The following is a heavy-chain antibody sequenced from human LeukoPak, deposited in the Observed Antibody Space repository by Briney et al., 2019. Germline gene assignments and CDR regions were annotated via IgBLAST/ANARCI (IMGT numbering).Heavy chain of an antibody. CDR1: GFTVISKD. Sequence: PGGSLRLSCAASGFTVISKDMTWVRQAPGKGLEWVSVLYSDGNTKYADSVQGRFTISRDNSKNTLYLEMNSLSPDDTAGYYCARGVEPLAANTLAYWGQGTLVTVSS. D-gene: IGHD1-14*01. CDR2: LYSDGNT. V-gene: IGHV3-53*01. CDR3: ARGVEPLAANTLAY. J-gene: IGHJ4*02.